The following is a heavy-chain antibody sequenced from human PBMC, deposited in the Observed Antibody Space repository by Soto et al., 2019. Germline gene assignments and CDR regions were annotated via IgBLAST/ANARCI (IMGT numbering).Heavy chain of an antibody. J-gene: IGHJ4*02. Sequence: PSETLSLTCTVSGGSISSYYWSWIRQPPGKGLEWIGEIYHSGSAIYTPSLKSRATLSLDESKNEFSLNVDSVTAADTAVYYCARSVILTGGSYKGLIRLHYFDTWGPGTLVTVS. D-gene: IGHD3-9*01. CDR1: GGSISSYY. V-gene: IGHV4-59*12. CDR2: IYHSGSA. CDR3: ARSVILTGGSYKGLIRLHYFDT.